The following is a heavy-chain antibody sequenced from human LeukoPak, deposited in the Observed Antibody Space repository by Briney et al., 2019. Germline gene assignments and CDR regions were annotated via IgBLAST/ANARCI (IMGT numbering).Heavy chain of an antibody. D-gene: IGHD1-26*01. J-gene: IGHJ4*02. V-gene: IGHV1-69*05. CDR2: IIPIFGTA. CDR1: GGTSSSYA. CDR3: ARGEELLRDGYFDY. Sequence: GASVKVSCKASGGTSSSYAISWVRQAPGQGLEWMGGIIPIFGTANYAQKFQGRVTITTDESTSTAYMELSSLRSEDTAVYYCARGEELLRDGYFDYWGQGTLVTVSS.